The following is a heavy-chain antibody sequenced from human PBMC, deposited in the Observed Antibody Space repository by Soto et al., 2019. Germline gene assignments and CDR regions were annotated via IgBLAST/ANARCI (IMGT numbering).Heavy chain of an antibody. CDR1: GGSISSGDYS. V-gene: IGHV4-30-2*01. Sequence: QLQLQESGSGLVKPSQTLSLTCAVSGGSISSGDYSWTWIRQPPGKGLEWIGYIYHSGSTYYNPSLQRRVTVPVHRSKNQFSHRLSSATAAATAVYCCASYRSRQPRLDSWGPGTLVTVS. CDR3: ASYRSRQPRLDS. D-gene: IGHD1-1*01. J-gene: IGHJ4*02. CDR2: IYHSGST.